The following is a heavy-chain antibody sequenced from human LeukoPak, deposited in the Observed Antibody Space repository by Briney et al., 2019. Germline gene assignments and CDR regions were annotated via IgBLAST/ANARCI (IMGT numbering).Heavy chain of an antibody. CDR3: ARGGTSGWYPYYFDY. D-gene: IGHD6-19*01. J-gene: IGHJ4*02. CDR2: IYTSGST. CDR1: GGSISSYY. Sequence: SETLSLTCTVSGGSISSYYWSWIRQPAGKGLEWIGRIYTSGSTNYNPSLKGRVTMSVDTSKNQFSLKLSSVTAADTAVYYCARGGTSGWYPYYFDYWGQGTLVTVSS. V-gene: IGHV4-4*07.